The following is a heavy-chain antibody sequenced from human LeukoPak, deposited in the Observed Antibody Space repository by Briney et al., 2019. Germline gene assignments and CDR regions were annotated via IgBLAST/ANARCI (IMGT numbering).Heavy chain of an antibody. D-gene: IGHD3-9*01. CDR1: GFTFSSYA. Sequence: GGSLRLSCAASGFTFSSYAMSWVRQAPGKGLEWASAISGSGGSTYYADSVKGRFTISRDNSKNTLYLQMNSLRAEDTAVYYCANVPGDYDILTGYSPQDYWGQGTLVTVSS. V-gene: IGHV3-23*01. J-gene: IGHJ4*02. CDR2: ISGSGGST. CDR3: ANVPGDYDILTGYSPQDY.